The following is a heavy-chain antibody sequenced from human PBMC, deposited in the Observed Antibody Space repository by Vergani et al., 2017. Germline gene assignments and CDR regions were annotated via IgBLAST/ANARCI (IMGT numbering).Heavy chain of an antibody. CDR1: GGSISSSSYY. CDR2: TYYSGST. V-gene: IGHV4-39*01. D-gene: IGHD2-21*02. J-gene: IGHJ4*02. Sequence: QLQLQESGPGLVKPSETLSLTCTVSGGSISSSSYYWGWIRQPPGKGMVWIGSTYYSGSTYHNPSLKSRVTVSVSTAKDQFSLKLRSVTAADTAVYYCARHLGIVVVTATLGIDYWGQGTLVTVSS. CDR3: ARHLGIVVVTATLGIDY.